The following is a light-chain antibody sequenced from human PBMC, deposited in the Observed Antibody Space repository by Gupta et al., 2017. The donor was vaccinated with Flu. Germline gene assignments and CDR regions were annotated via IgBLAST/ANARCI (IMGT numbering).Light chain of an antibody. CDR3: QQLNYNTYT. J-gene: IGKJ4*01. V-gene: IGKV1-5*03. CDR2: KAS. Sequence: DRQLTQPPSTLSPSAGERLTTTCRASGSISTWLFWYQQKTAEDPQLLINKASSLESGVASRCSGSGGGTKDILTISSLQQDEVAAYYCQQLNYNTYTFGRGTKVEIK. CDR1: GSISTW.